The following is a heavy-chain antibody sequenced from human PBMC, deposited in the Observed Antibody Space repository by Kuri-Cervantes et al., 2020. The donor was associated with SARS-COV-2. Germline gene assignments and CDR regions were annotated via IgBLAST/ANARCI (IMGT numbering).Heavy chain of an antibody. Sequence: SETLSLTCTVSGGSISSSSYYWGWIRQPPGKGLEWIGEINHSGSTNYNPSLKSRVTISVDTSKNQFSLKLSSVTAADTAVYYCARGHGGGFVVVTATRGGPANSQHWGQGTLVTVSS. D-gene: IGHD2-21*02. V-gene: IGHV4-39*07. CDR1: GGSISSSSYY. CDR3: ARGHGGGFVVVTATRGGPANSQH. CDR2: INHSGST. J-gene: IGHJ1*01.